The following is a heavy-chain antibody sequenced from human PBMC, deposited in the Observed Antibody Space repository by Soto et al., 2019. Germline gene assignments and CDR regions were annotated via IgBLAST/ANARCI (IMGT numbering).Heavy chain of an antibody. CDR3: ANLRAVSSTWLIHYFAS. CDR1: GFPFRSYG. J-gene: IGHJ4*02. CDR2: ISDDGSNI. D-gene: IGHD6-13*01. V-gene: IGHV3-30*18. Sequence: QVQLVESGGGGVHPGKSLRLSCAASGFPFRSYGMHWVRKAAGKGLEWVAFISDDGSNIFYVDSVKGRFTISRDNSKNSLYLQMDSLRAEETALYDCANLRAVSSTWLIHYFASWGQRLLVTVSS.